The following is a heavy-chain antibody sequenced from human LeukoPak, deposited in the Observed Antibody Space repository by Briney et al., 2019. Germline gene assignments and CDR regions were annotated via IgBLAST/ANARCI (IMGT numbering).Heavy chain of an antibody. D-gene: IGHD5-12*01. V-gene: IGHV4-59*01. J-gene: IGHJ4*02. Sequence: SSETLSLTCTVSSGSISSYYWSWIRQPPGKGLEWIGYIYSSGSTNYNPSLKSRVTISVDTSKSQFSLKLTSVTAADTAVYYCARAGGRYSGYGNWGQGTLVTVSS. CDR2: IYSSGST. CDR3: ARAGGRYSGYGN. CDR1: SGSISSYY.